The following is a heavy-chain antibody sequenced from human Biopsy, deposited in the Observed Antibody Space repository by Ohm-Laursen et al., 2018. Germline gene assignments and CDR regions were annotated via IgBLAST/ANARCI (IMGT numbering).Heavy chain of an antibody. D-gene: IGHD5-24*01. CDR2: ISGSSNT. J-gene: IGHJ4*02. CDR1: GGSFSGYY. V-gene: IGHV4-59*08. Sequence: SDTLSLTCTVSGGSFSGYYWSWIRQPPGKGLEWIGYISGSSNTNYNPSLKSRVTLSTDTSETQFSLRLSSVTAADTAVYYCARQDGYLEYEYWGQGALVTVSS. CDR3: ARQDGYLEYEY.